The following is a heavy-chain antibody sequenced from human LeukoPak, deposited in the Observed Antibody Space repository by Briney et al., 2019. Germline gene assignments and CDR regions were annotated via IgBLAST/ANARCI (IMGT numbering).Heavy chain of an antibody. D-gene: IGHD3-10*01. CDR3: AKGSGSYKGIDY. CDR1: GFTFSSYA. CDR2: ISGSGGDT. Sequence: PGGSLRLSCAASGFTFSSYAMSWVRQAPGKGLEWVSAISGSGGDTYYADSVKGRFTISRDNSKNTLYLQMNSLRAGDTAIYYCAKGSGSYKGIDYWGQGTLVTVSS. V-gene: IGHV3-23*01. J-gene: IGHJ4*02.